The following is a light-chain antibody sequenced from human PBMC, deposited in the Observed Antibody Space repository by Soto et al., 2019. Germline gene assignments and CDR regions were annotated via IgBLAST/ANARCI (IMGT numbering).Light chain of an antibody. CDR3: AAWDDSLNGYD. J-gene: IGLJ1*01. CDR2: SYN. V-gene: IGLV1-44*01. Sequence: QSVLTQPASASGTPGQRVTISCSGSTSNIGSTTVNWYQQLPGTAPKLLIYSYNQRPSGVPDRFSGSKSGTSASLAISGLQSEDEADYYCAAWDDSLNGYDFGTGTKVTVL. CDR1: TSNIGSTT.